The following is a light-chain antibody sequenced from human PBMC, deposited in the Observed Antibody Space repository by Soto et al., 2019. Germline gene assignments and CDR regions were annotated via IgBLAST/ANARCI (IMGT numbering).Light chain of an antibody. V-gene: IGKV3-20*01. J-gene: IGKJ1*01. CDR3: QQYGSSPRT. CDR1: QSVGGNT. CDR2: GAS. Sequence: EIVLSQSAGTLSLSPGERATLSCRASQSVGGNTLAWYQQKPGQAPRLLIYGASSRATGIPDRFSGSGSGTDFTLTISRLEPEDFAVYYCQQYGSSPRTFGQGTKVDVK.